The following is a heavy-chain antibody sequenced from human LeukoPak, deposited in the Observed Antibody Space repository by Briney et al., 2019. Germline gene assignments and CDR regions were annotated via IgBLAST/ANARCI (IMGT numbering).Heavy chain of an antibody. CDR1: GYTFTGYY. J-gene: IGHJ4*02. D-gene: IGHD3-22*01. Sequence: ASVKVSCKASGYTFTGYYMHWVRQAPGQGPEWMGIINPSGGRTTYAQKIQGRVTMTRDTSTSTVYMELSGLRSEDTAVYYCARDSDTSGYYPLVDYWGQGTLVTVSS. CDR2: INPSGGRT. CDR3: ARDSDTSGYYPLVDY. V-gene: IGHV1-46*01.